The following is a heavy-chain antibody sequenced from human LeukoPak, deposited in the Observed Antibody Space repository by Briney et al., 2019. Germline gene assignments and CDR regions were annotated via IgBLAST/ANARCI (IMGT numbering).Heavy chain of an antibody. Sequence: GGSLRLSCAASGFTFSSHAMSWVRQAPGKGLEWVSSIVGTGVSRDYADSVKGRFTVSRDNSNNTVYLQMNSLRAEDTAVYYCAKSYYYDSSGYFLYYYYYGMDVWGQGTTVTVSS. D-gene: IGHD3-22*01. CDR1: GFTFSSHA. CDR3: AKSYYYDSSGYFLYYYYYGMDV. CDR2: IVGTGVSR. J-gene: IGHJ6*02. V-gene: IGHV3-23*01.